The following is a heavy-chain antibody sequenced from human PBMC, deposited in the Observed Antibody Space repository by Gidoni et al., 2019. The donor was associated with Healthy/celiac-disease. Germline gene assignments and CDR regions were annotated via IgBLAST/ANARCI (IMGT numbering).Heavy chain of an antibody. Sequence: QLQLQESGPGLVKPSETLSLTCTVSGGSISSSSYYWGWIRQPPGKGLEWIGSIYYSGSTYYNPSLKSRVTISVDTSKNQFSLKLSSVTAADTAVYYCARQYSSSWYPPFDIWGQGTMVTVSS. CDR3: ARQYSSSWYPPFDI. V-gene: IGHV4-39*01. J-gene: IGHJ3*02. CDR2: IYYSGST. CDR1: GGSISSSSYY. D-gene: IGHD6-13*01.